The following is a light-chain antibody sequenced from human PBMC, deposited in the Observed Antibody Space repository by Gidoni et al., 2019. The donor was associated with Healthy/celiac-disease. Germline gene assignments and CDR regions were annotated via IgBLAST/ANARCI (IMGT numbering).Light chain of an antibody. J-gene: IGKJ1*01. CDR2: AAS. V-gene: IGKV1-17*01. CDR1: QGNRND. CDR3: LQHNSYPWT. Sequence: IQMPQSPSSLSASVGDRVTLTCRASQGNRNDLGWYQQKPGKDPQRLNYAASSLQSGVPARFSGRGYGTEFTLTISSLKTEDFETYYGLQHNSYPWTYGQGTKVESK.